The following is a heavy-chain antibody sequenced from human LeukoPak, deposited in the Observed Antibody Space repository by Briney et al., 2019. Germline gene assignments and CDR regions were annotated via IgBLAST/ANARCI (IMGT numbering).Heavy chain of an antibody. CDR1: GFTFSNFG. J-gene: IGHJ4*02. D-gene: IGHD3-22*01. CDR2: ISYDGDNQ. V-gene: IGHV3-30-3*01. Sequence: GGSLRLSCAASGFTFSNFGIHWVRQAPGKGLEWVAVISYDGDNQYYADSVKGRFTISRDNSKNTLYLQMNSLRAEDTAVYYCARCACKYYDSSADHWGQGTLVTVSS. CDR3: ARCACKYYDSSADH.